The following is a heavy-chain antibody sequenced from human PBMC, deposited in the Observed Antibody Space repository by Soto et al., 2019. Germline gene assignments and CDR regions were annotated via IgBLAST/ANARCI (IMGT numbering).Heavy chain of an antibody. CDR2: ISYDGSNK. CDR3: AKVLWIGMSSAGVYFDY. CDR1: GFTFSSYG. D-gene: IGHD3-10*01. Sequence: QVQLVESGGGVVQPGRSLRLSCAASGFTFSSYGMHWVRQAPGKGLEWVAVISYDGSNKYYADSVKGRITISRDNSKNTLYLQMNSLRAEDTAVYYCAKVLWIGMSSAGVYFDYWGQGTLVTVSS. V-gene: IGHV3-30*18. J-gene: IGHJ4*02.